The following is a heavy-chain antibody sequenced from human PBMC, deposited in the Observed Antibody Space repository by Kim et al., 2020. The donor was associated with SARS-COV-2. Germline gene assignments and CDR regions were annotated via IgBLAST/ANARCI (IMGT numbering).Heavy chain of an antibody. CDR1: GFTFSSYA. D-gene: IGHD3-3*01. CDR3: AKGNVLRFLEWPNDAFDI. Sequence: GGSLRLSCAASGFTFSSYAMSWVRQAPGKGLEWVSAISGSGGSTYYADSVKGRFTISRDNSKNTLYLQMNSLRAEDTAVYYCAKGNVLRFLEWPNDAFDIWGQGTMVTVSS. J-gene: IGHJ3*02. V-gene: IGHV3-23*01. CDR2: ISGSGGST.